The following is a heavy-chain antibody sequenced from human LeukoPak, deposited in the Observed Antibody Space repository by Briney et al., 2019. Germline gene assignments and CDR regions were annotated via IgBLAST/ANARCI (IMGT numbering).Heavy chain of an antibody. Sequence: SETLSLTCTVSGGSISSYYWSWLRQPAGKGLEWIGRIYTSESPTYNPSLKSRVTMSLDTSKNQFSLKLSSVTAADTAVYYCAKYYYGSGSYYKGLDYWGQGTLVTVSS. CDR3: AKYYYGSGSYYKGLDY. J-gene: IGHJ4*02. CDR1: GGSISSYY. V-gene: IGHV4-4*07. D-gene: IGHD3-10*01. CDR2: IYTSESP.